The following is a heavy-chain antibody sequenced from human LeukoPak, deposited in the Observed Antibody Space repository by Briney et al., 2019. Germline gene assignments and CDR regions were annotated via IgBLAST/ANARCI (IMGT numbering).Heavy chain of an antibody. Sequence: PGGSLRLSCAASGFTFSSYSMNWVRQAPGKGLEWVSSINSSSRYKYYADSVKGRFTISRDNAKNSLYLQMNSLRAEDTAVYYCARDRYYYDSSGYYPLDGFQHWGQGTLVTVSS. CDR2: INSSSRYK. CDR3: ARDRYYYDSSGYYPLDGFQH. D-gene: IGHD3-22*01. V-gene: IGHV3-21*01. CDR1: GFTFSSYS. J-gene: IGHJ1*01.